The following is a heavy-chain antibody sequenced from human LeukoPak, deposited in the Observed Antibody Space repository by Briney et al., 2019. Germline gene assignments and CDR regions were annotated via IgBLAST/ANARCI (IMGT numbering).Heavy chain of an antibody. Sequence: GGSPRLSCAASGLTFGSSWMHWVRQAPGKGLEWVANIKQDGSEKYYVDSVKGRFTISRDNAKNSLYLQMNSLRAEDTAVYYCARETIDGYNLDYWGQGTLVTVSS. V-gene: IGHV3-7*01. J-gene: IGHJ4*02. CDR2: IKQDGSEK. CDR3: ARETIDGYNLDY. CDR1: GLTFGSSW. D-gene: IGHD5-24*01.